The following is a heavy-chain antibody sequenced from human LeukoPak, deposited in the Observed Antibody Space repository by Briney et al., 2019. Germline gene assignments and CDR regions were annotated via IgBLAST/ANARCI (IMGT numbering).Heavy chain of an antibody. CDR1: GYTFTSYY. J-gene: IGHJ6*02. D-gene: IGHD3-9*01. CDR2: INPSGGST. CDR3: ARGLDVERSSAWSWGPKKFYYNVMDV. V-gene: IGHV1-46*01. Sequence: ASVKVSCKASGYTFTSYYMHWVRQAPGQGLEWMGIINPSGGSTSYAQKFQGRVTMTRDTSTSTVYMEPSSLRSEDTAVYYCARGLDVERSSAWSWGPKKFYYNVMDVWGQGTTVTVSS.